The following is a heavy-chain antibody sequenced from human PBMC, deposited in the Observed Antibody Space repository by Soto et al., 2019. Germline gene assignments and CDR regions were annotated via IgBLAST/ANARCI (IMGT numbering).Heavy chain of an antibody. CDR3: AKVSSYCGGDCYSDAFDI. Sequence: GGSLRLSCAASGFTFSSYGMHWVRQAPGKGLEWVAVISYDGSNKYYADSVKGRLTISRDNSKNTLYLQMNSLRAEDTAVYYCAKVSSYCGGDCYSDAFDIWGQGTMVTVSS. J-gene: IGHJ3*02. D-gene: IGHD2-21*02. CDR2: ISYDGSNK. CDR1: GFTFSSYG. V-gene: IGHV3-30*18.